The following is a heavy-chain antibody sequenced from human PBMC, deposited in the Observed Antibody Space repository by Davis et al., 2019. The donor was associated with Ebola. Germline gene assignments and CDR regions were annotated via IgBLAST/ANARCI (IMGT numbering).Heavy chain of an antibody. D-gene: IGHD4-17*01. CDR3: ARGPTTVTTRNWFDP. Sequence: AASVKVSCKASGYTFTGYYMHWVRQAPGQGLEWMGIINPSGGSTSYAQKFQGRVTMTRDTSTSTVYMELGSLRSEDTAVYYCARGPTTVTTRNWFDPWGQGTLVTVSS. V-gene: IGHV1-46*01. CDR1: GYTFTGYY. J-gene: IGHJ5*02. CDR2: INPSGGST.